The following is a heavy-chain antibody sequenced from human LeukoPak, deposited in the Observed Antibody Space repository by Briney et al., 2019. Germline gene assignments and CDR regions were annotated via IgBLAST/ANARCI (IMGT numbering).Heavy chain of an antibody. CDR3: ARESGITIFGVVPKYPIGFDP. Sequence: PGGSLRLSCAASGFTFSSYAMSWVRQAPGKGLEWVSAISGSGGSTYYADSVKGRFTISRDNSKNSLYLQMNSLRAEDTAVYYCARESGITIFGVVPKYPIGFDPWGQGTLVTVSS. CDR1: GFTFSSYA. D-gene: IGHD3-3*01. CDR2: ISGSGGST. J-gene: IGHJ5*02. V-gene: IGHV3-23*01.